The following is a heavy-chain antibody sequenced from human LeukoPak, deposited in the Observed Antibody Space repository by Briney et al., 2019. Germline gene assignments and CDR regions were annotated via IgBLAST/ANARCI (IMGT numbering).Heavy chain of an antibody. CDR2: IYSDDST. Sequence: PGGSLRLSCVASGFTVSGVYISWVRQAPGKGLEWVSVIYSDDSTYYADSVKGRFTISRDYSKNTLNLQMNSLRAEDTAVYYCASRPRDAAALDYWGQGTLVTVSS. D-gene: IGHD6-13*01. V-gene: IGHV3-53*01. J-gene: IGHJ4*02. CDR3: ASRPRDAAALDY. CDR1: GFTVSGVY.